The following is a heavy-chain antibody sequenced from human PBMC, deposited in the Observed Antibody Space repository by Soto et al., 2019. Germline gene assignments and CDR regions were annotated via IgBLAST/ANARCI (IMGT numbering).Heavy chain of an antibody. V-gene: IGHV4-31*03. CDR2: IYYSGST. CDR1: GGSISSGGYY. CDR3: ARIPEAPVTAFDY. Sequence: QVQLQESGPGLVKPSQTLSLTCTVSGGSISSGGYYWSWIRQHPGKGLEWIGYIYYSGSTYYNPSLKSRVTRSVDTSKNQFSLKLSSVTAADTAVYFCARIPEAPVTAFDYWGQGTLVIVSS. D-gene: IGHD4-17*01. J-gene: IGHJ4*02.